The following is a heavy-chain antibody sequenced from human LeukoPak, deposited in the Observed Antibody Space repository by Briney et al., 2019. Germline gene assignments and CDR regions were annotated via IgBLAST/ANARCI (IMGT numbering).Heavy chain of an antibody. CDR2: IKSKTDGGTT. CDR3: TTARIYSSSWYPRDY. J-gene: IGHJ4*02. V-gene: IGHV3-15*01. D-gene: IGHD6-13*01. CDR1: GFTFSNAW. Sequence: GGSLRLSCAASGFTFSNAWMSWVRQAPGKGLEWVGRIKSKTDGGTTDYAAPVKGRFTISRDDSKNTLYLQMNSLKTEDTAVYYCTTARIYSSSWYPRDYWGQGTLVTVSS.